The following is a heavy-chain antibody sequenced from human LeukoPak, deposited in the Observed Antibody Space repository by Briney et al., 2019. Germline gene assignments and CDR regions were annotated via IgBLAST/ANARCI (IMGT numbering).Heavy chain of an antibody. D-gene: IGHD1-1*01. J-gene: IGHJ4*02. CDR2: IYHSGNT. CDR3: ARRTAGYFDY. CDR1: DYSISSGYY. V-gene: IGHV4-38-2*01. Sequence: SETLSLTCAVSDYSISSGYYRGWIRQPPGKGLEWIGSIYHSGNTYYSPSLKSRVTISVDTSKNQFSLKLSSVTAADTAVYYCARRTAGYFDYWGQGTLVTVSS.